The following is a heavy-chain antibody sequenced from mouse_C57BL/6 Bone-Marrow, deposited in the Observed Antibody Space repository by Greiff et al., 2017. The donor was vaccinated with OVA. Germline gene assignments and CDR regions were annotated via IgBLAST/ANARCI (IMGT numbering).Heavy chain of an antibody. Sequence: VQLQQSGPVLVKPGASVKMSCTASGYTFTDYYMNWVKQSPGQSLEWIGVINPYNGGTSYNQKFKGKATLTVDKSSSTAYLKLNCLTSEDSAVYYCAGGSNYDWDDYAVEYWGQGTSVTVSS. CDR1: GYTFTDYY. CDR3: AGGSNYDWDDYAVEY. J-gene: IGHJ4*01. CDR2: INPYNGGT. V-gene: IGHV1-19*01. D-gene: IGHD2-5*01.